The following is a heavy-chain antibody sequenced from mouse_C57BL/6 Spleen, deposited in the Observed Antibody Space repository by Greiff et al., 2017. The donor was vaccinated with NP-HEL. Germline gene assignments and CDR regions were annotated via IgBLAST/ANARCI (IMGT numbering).Heavy chain of an antibody. CDR2: INPNNGGT. CDR1: GYTFTDYY. Sequence: EVKLQQSGPELVKPGASVKISCKASGYTFTDYYMNWVKQSHGKSLEWIGDINPNNGGTSYNQKFKGKATLTVDKSSSTAYMELRSLTSEDSAVYYCARLGDSAGYDAMDYWGQGTSVTVSS. D-gene: IGHD3-2*02. J-gene: IGHJ4*01. V-gene: IGHV1-26*01. CDR3: ARLGDSAGYDAMDY.